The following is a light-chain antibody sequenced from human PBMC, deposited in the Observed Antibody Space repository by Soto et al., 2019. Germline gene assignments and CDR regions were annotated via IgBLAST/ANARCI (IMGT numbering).Light chain of an antibody. CDR1: SSDVGGYNY. CDR3: SSCTSGPQVV. V-gene: IGLV2-14*01. J-gene: IGLJ2*01. CDR2: DVS. Sequence: QSALTQPASVSGSPGQSITISCTGTSSDVGGYNYVSWYQQHPGKAPKLMIYDVSNRPSGVSNRFSGSKSGNTASLTISGLQAEDEADYYCSSCTSGPQVVFGGGTKLTVL.